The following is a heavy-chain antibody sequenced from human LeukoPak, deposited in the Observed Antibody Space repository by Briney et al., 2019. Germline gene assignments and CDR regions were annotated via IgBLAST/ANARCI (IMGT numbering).Heavy chain of an antibody. CDR1: GFTLSSYW. CDR2: IKSDGRT. V-gene: IGHV3-74*01. Sequence: PGGSLRLSCAASGFTLSSYWMHWVRHAPGKGLVWVSRIKSDGRTNYADSVKGRFTISRDNAKHTVSLQMNSLRAEDTGVYYCARAPSEIGGYYPEYFRHWGQGTLVIVSS. CDR3: ARAPSEIGGYYPEYFRH. J-gene: IGHJ1*01. D-gene: IGHD3-22*01.